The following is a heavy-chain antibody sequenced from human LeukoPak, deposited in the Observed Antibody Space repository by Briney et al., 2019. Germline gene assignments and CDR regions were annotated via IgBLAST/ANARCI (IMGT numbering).Heavy chain of an antibody. CDR1: GYTFTSYG. J-gene: IGHJ4*02. CDR3: GKYDRWGKFDC. CDR2: VSGYNGNT. V-gene: IGHV1-18*01. Sequence: ASVKVSCKASGYTFTSYGISWVRQAPGQGLEWMGWVSGYNGNTKYAQKFQGRVTMTTDTSTSTAYMELRSLRSDDTAVYFCGKYDRWGKFDCWGQGTLVTVSS. D-gene: IGHD3-22*01.